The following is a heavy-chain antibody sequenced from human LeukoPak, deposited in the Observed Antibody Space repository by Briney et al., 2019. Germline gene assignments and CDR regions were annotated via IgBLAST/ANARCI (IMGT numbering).Heavy chain of an antibody. V-gene: IGHV3-74*01. Sequence: GGSLRLSCGASGFTFSNYWMHWVRQAPGKGLMWVSRINSDGSRTTYADSVRGRFTISRDNAKSTLYLQMNSLRAEDAAVYYCARVRDDYTYFDCWGQGTLVTVSS. CDR1: GFTFSNYW. CDR3: ARVRDDYTYFDC. D-gene: IGHD4-11*01. J-gene: IGHJ4*02. CDR2: INSDGSRT.